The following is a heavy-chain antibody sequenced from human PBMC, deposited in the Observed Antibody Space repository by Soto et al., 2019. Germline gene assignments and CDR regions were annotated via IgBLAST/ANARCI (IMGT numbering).Heavy chain of an antibody. D-gene: IGHD3-9*01. Sequence: PXGTLSHLCAVSGGSIISSNWWNCVRQAPGKGLEWIGEIYHSVSTYYKPSLKSRVAMSVDTSKNQFSLKLTSATAADTAVYYCARRDWSGSTSHFYFDYWGQGVLVTVSS. CDR1: GGSIISSNW. J-gene: IGHJ4*02. CDR2: IYHSVST. CDR3: ARRDWSGSTSHFYFDY. V-gene: IGHV4-4*02.